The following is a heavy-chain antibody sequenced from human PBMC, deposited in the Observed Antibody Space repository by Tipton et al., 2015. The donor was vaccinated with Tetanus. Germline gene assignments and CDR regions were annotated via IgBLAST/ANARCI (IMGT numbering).Heavy chain of an antibody. D-gene: IGHD2-2*01. V-gene: IGHV1-18*01. J-gene: IGHJ6*03. CDR1: GYTFTSYG. CDR3: ASEALYIGVVPAAMPDCNYYYCYYMDV. Sequence: QLVQSGAEVKKPGASVKVSCKASGYTFTSYGISWVRQAPGQGLEWMGWISAYNGNTNYAQKLQGKGTMTTDTSTSTAYMELRSMVSDDAAVSYCASEALYIGVVPAAMPDCNYYYCYYMDVCGQGTTVTGPS. CDR2: ISAYNGNT.